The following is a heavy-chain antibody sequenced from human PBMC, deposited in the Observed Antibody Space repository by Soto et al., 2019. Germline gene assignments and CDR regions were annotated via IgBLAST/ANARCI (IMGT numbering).Heavy chain of an antibody. D-gene: IGHD3-16*01. V-gene: IGHV5-51*01. Sequence: PGESLKICCKTSGYTFTTYWVGWVRQRPGEGLEWMGIIYPSDSDSRYSPSFQGHVMFSVDKSLETAYLELKSLKTSDTAVYFCARRAGVMVPFDYWGQGTQVTVFS. CDR3: ARRAGVMVPFDY. J-gene: IGHJ4*02. CDR2: IYPSDSDS. CDR1: GYTFTTYW.